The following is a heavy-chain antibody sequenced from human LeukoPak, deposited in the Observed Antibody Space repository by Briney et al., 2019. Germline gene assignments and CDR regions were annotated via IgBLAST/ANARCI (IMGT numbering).Heavy chain of an antibody. D-gene: IGHD5-18*01. V-gene: IGHV3-33*01. J-gene: IGHJ6*02. CDR3: ARDHRACTAMVFGMDV. CDR2: ICYVGSHK. CDR1: GFTLSRFG. Sequence: GRSLRLSCAASGFTLSRFGMHGVPGAPAKGQGWVAVICYVGSHKYYAGSVKGRFTIARDNSKATLYLRMSSLRAEDTAVYYCARDHRACTAMVFGMDVWGQGTTVTVSS.